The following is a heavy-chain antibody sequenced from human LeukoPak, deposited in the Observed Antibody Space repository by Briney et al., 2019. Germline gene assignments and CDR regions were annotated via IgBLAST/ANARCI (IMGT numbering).Heavy chain of an antibody. V-gene: IGHV4-38-2*02. CDR2: IYHSGST. J-gene: IGHJ4*02. Sequence: GSLRLSCTVSGYSISSGHYWGWIRQPPGKGLEWIGSIYHSGSTYYNPSLKSRVTISVDTSKNQFSLKLSSVTAADTAVYYCARHDDSSVLFDYWGQGTLVTVSS. CDR1: GYSISSGHY. CDR3: ARHDDSSVLFDY. D-gene: IGHD3-22*01.